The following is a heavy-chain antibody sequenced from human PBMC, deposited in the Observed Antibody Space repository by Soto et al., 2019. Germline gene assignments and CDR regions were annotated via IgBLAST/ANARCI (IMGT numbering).Heavy chain of an antibody. CDR2: ISGSGGST. CDR1: GFTFSSYA. D-gene: IGHD3-9*01. V-gene: IGHV3-23*01. CDR3: AKSGYPTNYYYYYMDV. Sequence: EVQLLESGGGLVQPGGSLRLSCAASGFTFSSYAMSWVGQVQGRGLGWVSAISGSGGSTYYADSVKGRFTISRDNSKNTLYLQMNSLRAEDTAVYYCAKSGYPTNYYYYYMDVWGKGTTVTVSS. J-gene: IGHJ6*03.